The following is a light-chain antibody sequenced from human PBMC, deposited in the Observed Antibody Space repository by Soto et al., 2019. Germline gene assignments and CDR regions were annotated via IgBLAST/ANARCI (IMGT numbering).Light chain of an antibody. CDR2: DAS. J-gene: IGKJ5*01. CDR1: QSVNSY. V-gene: IGKV3-11*01. CDR3: QQRSKWPPIT. Sequence: ESLWTHSRASLSLSPGERATLSCRSSQSVNSYLAWYQQKPGQAPRLLIYDASKRATGIPARFSGSGSGTDFTLTISSLEPEDCAVYYCQQRSKWPPITFGQGTRLELK.